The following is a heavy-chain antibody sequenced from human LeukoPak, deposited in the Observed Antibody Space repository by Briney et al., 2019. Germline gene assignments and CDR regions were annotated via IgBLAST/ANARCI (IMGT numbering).Heavy chain of an antibody. J-gene: IGHJ6*02. CDR1: GFTFDDYA. CDR2: ISWNSGSI. Sequence: GGSLRLSCAASGFTFDDYAMHWVRQAPGKGLEWVSGISWNSGSIGYADSVKGRFTISRDNAKNSLYLQMNSLRAEDTALYYCAKDLEDGMDVWGQGTTVTVSS. V-gene: IGHV3-9*01. CDR3: AKDLEDGMDV.